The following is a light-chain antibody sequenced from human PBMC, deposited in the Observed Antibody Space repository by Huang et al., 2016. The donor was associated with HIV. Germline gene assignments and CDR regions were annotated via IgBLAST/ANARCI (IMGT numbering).Light chain of an antibody. CDR2: AAS. CDR1: QGIGND. V-gene: IGKV1-6*01. CDR3: LQDSSYPWT. J-gene: IGKJ1*01. Sequence: AIQLTQSPSSLSASVGDRVIITCRASQGIGNDLGWYQQKPGKAPNLLIYAASSSQSGVSSRFSGAGSDTEFTLTISSLQPEDFATYYCLQDSSYPWTFGQGTKVEI.